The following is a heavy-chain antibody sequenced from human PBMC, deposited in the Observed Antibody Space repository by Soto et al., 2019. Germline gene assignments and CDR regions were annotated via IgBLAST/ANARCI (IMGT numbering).Heavy chain of an antibody. CDR2: IYPGDSDT. CDR3: ARHGGVVVAAAWYYYGMDV. J-gene: IGHJ6*02. V-gene: IGHV5-51*01. D-gene: IGHD2-15*01. Sequence: GESLKISCKGSGYSFTSYWIGWVRQMPGKGLEWMGIIYPGDSDTRYSPSFQGQVTISADKSISTAYLQWSSLKASDTAMYYCARHGGVVVAAAWYYYGMDVWGQGTTVTVSS. CDR1: GYSFTSYW.